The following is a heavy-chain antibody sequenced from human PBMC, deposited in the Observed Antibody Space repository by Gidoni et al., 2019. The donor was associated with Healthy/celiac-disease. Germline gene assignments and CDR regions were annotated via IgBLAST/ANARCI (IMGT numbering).Heavy chain of an antibody. CDR2: INHSGST. J-gene: IGHJ6*02. V-gene: IGHV4-34*01. Sequence: WIGDINHSGSTNYNPPLKSRVTISVHTSNSQFSVKLSVVTAADTAVYYCARGRLVGLMDVWGQGTPVTVSS. CDR3: ARGRLVGLMDV. D-gene: IGHD1-26*01.